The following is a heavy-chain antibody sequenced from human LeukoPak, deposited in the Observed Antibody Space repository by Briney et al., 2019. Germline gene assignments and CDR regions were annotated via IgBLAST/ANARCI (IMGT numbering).Heavy chain of an antibody. J-gene: IGHJ4*02. CDR2: MNPNSGNT. CDR3: ARVVGTTLRALGY. V-gene: IGHV1-8*01. D-gene: IGHD1-14*01. CDR1: GYTFTTYD. Sequence: ASVKVSCKASGYTFTTYDIIWVRQATGQGLEWMGWMNPNSGNTGYAQKFQGRVTMTRNTSISTAYMELSSLRSEDTAVYYCARVVGTTLRALGYWGQGTLVTVSS.